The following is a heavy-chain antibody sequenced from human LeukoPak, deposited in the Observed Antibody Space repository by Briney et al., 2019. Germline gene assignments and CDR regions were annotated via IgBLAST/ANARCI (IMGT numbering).Heavy chain of an antibody. Sequence: PGGCLRLSCAGSGFTFSSYTMNWVRQAPGKGLEWVSYMSKSSTIYYADSVKGRFTISRDNVKNSLYLQMNSLKDEDTAVYYCARVRLGASPFFDYWGQGTLVTVSS. CDR2: MSKSSTI. CDR1: GFTFSSYT. CDR3: ARVRLGASPFFDY. D-gene: IGHD3-16*01. V-gene: IGHV3-48*02. J-gene: IGHJ4*02.